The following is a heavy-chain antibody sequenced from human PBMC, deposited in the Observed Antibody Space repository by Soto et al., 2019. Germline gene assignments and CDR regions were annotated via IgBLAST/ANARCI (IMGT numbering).Heavy chain of an antibody. V-gene: IGHV1-69*13. CDR1: GGTFSSYA. J-gene: IGHJ6*02. Sequence: SVKVSCKASGGTFSSYAISWVRQAPGQGLEWMGGIIPIFGTANYAQKFQGRVTITADESTSTAYMELSSLRSEDTAVYYCASSLAAAIPYYYCDYRVDHSVQGT. CDR2: IIPIFGTA. D-gene: IGHD6-13*01. CDR3: ASSLAAAIPYYYCDYRVDH.